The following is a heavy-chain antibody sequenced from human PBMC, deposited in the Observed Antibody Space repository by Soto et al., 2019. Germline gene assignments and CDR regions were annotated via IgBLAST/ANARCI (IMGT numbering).Heavy chain of an antibody. CDR2: ISKSDYT. CDR3: AREDSIIIPALSDF. V-gene: IGHV3-21*01. D-gene: IGHD2-2*01. J-gene: IGHJ1*01. CDR1: GFAFNNYG. Sequence: GGSLRLSCTVSGFAFNNYGINWVRQAPGKGLEWVSSISKSDYTYYSDSVKGRFTISRDNAKNSVSLQMNTLRVEDTAVYYCAREDSIIIPALSDFWGQGTLVTVSS.